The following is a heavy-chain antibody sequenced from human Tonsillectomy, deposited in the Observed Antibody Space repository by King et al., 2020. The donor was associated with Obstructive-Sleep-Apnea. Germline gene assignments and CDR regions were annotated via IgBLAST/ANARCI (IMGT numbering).Heavy chain of an antibody. Sequence: VQLVESGGGLVQPGGSLRLSCAASGFTFSSYAMSWVRQAPGKGLEWVSAISGSGGSTYYADSVKGRFTISRDNSKNTLYLQMNSLRAEDTAVYYCAKDHAKISRKWLVPLDFDYWGQGTLVTVSS. CDR2: ISGSGGST. CDR1: GFTFSSYA. D-gene: IGHD6-19*01. J-gene: IGHJ4*02. V-gene: IGHV3-23*04. CDR3: AKDHAKISRKWLVPLDFDY.